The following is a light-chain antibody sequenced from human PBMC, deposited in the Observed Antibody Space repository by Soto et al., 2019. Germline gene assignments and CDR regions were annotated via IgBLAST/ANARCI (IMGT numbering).Light chain of an antibody. J-gene: IGKJ1*01. V-gene: IGKV1-5*01. CDR3: QQYNSYCT. CDR2: DAS. Sequence: DIQMTQSPSTLSASVGDRVTITCRASQSISSWLAWYQPKPGKAPKLLIYDASSLESGVPSRFSGSGSGTEFTLTISSLQPDDFATYYCQQYNSYCTFGQGTKVEIK. CDR1: QSISSW.